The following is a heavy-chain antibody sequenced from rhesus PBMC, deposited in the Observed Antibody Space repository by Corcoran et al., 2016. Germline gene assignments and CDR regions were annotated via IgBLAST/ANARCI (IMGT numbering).Heavy chain of an antibody. CDR3: ARVGATVTIKNWYFDI. J-gene: IGHJ2*01. CDR2: IYSIDGNT. V-gene: IGHV4S7*01. CDR1: GGSISGGYG. D-gene: IGHD4-35*01. Sequence: QVQLQESGPGLLKPSDTLSLTCAVSGGSISGGYGWGWIRQPPGKGLEWIGSIYSIDGNTYYNPSLKSRVTISTDTSKNQFSLKLSSVTAADTAVHYCARVGATVTIKNWYFDIWGPGTPITISS.